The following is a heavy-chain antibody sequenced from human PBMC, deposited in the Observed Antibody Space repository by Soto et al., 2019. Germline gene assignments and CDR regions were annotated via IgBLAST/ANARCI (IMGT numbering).Heavy chain of an antibody. J-gene: IGHJ6*02. CDR3: EHHGYYSSGLDV. CDR1: GFSLSTSGVG. CDR2: IYSDDDK. V-gene: IGHV2-5*02. Sequence: QITLKESGPTLVKPTQTLTLTCTFSGFSLSTSGVGVGWIRQPPRKALEWLALIYSDDDKRYSPSLKSRLTTSTDTSKNQVVFTMTHMDPVDTATYYCEHHGYYSSGLDVWGQGTTVTVSS.